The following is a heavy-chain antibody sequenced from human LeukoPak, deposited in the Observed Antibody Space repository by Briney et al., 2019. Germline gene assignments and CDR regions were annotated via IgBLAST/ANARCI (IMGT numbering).Heavy chain of an antibody. Sequence: ASVKVSCKASGGTFISYAISWVRQAPGQGLEWMGGIIPIFGTANYAQKFQGRVTITTDESTSTAYMELSSLGSEDTAVYYCARGSKGSGYFLYFDYWGQGTLVTVSS. CDR2: IIPIFGTA. V-gene: IGHV1-69*05. CDR1: GGTFISYA. D-gene: IGHD3-22*01. CDR3: ARGSKGSGYFLYFDY. J-gene: IGHJ4*02.